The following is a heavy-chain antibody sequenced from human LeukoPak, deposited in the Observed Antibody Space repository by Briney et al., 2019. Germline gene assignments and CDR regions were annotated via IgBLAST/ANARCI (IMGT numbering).Heavy chain of an antibody. Sequence: SETLSLTCTVSGDSISSISHTWGWIRQPPGKGLEWIGNISYIGSTNYNPSLKSRVTISTDTSMNHLSLKLTSVTAADTAVYYCARGGTTVADYWGQGTLVTVSS. CDR2: ISYIGST. CDR3: ARGGTTVADY. V-gene: IGHV4-39*07. J-gene: IGHJ4*02. CDR1: GDSISSISHT. D-gene: IGHD4-23*01.